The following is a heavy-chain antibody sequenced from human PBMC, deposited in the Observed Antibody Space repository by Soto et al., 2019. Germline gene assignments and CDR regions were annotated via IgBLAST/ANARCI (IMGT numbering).Heavy chain of an antibody. CDR3: ARGYSGGSYCDMDV. CDR2: IIPMYNKP. Sequence: QVQLVQSGAEVKKPGSSVRVSCQASGGTFTTYAFNWVRQAPGQGLEWMGGIIPMYNKPNYAPNFLGRVTISADPSTSTAYMELTTLRSEDTAVSFCARGYSGGSYCDMDVWGQGTTVTVSS. CDR1: GGTFTTYA. J-gene: IGHJ6*02. V-gene: IGHV1-69*01. D-gene: IGHD4-4*01.